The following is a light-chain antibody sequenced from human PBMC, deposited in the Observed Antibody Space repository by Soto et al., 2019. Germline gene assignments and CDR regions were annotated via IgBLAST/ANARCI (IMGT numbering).Light chain of an antibody. CDR1: QDISTY. J-gene: IGKJ4*01. CDR2: VAS. Sequence: DIQLTQSPSFLSASVGDRVTLTCRASQDISTYLAWYQQKPGKAPNLLIYVASTLRDGVPSRFSGTGSGTEFTLTITNLQPADFATYYCQQLDSYPLTFGGGTEVEIK. CDR3: QQLDSYPLT. V-gene: IGKV1-9*01.